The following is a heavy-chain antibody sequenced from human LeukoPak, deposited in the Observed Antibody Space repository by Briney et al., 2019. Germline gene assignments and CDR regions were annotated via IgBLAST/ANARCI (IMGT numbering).Heavy chain of an antibody. CDR3: ARGAGGSITGNWFDP. CDR1: GGSISSSSYY. CDR2: INHSGST. J-gene: IGHJ5*02. Sequence: SETLSLTCTVSGGSISSSSYYWGWIRQPPGKGLEWIGEINHSGSTNYNPSLKSRVTISVDTSKNQFSLKLSSVTAADTAVYYCARGAGGSITGNWFDPWGQGTLVTVSS. D-gene: IGHD3-10*01. V-gene: IGHV4-39*07.